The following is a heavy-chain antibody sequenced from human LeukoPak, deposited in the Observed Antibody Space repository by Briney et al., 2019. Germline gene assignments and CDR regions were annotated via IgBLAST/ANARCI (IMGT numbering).Heavy chain of an antibody. V-gene: IGHV3-23*01. CDR2: ISGGGTT. D-gene: IGHD3-16*01. CDR3: AKDRLRYFDY. CDR1: GSTFRSYS. J-gene: IGHJ4*02. Sequence: GGSLRLSCAASGSTFRSYSMSWVRQAPGKGLEWVSTISGGGTTYYADSVKGRFTISRDNSKNTMYLQMNSLTAEDTAVYYCAKDRLRYFDYWGQGTLVTVSS.